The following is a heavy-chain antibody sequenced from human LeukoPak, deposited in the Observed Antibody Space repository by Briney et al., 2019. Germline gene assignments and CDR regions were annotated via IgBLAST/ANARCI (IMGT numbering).Heavy chain of an antibody. CDR1: GGSISSGGYY. V-gene: IGHV4-30-2*01. CDR3: ARKGSSWSRGYFDY. CDR2: IYHSGST. Sequence: PSQTLSLTCTVSGGSISSGGYYWSWIRQPPGKGLEWIGYIYHSGSTYYNPSLKSRVTISVDRSKNQFSLKLSSVTAADTAVYYCARKGSSWSRGYFDYWGQGTLVTVSS. J-gene: IGHJ4*02. D-gene: IGHD6-13*01.